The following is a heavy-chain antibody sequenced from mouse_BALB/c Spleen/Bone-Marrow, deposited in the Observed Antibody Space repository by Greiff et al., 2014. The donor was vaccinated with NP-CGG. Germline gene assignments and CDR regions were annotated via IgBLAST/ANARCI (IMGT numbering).Heavy chain of an antibody. D-gene: IGHD1-1*01. CDR2: IDPANGNT. J-gene: IGHJ2*01. CDR3: ARYYYGTRYYFDY. V-gene: IGHV14-3*02. CDR1: GFNIKDTY. Sequence: EVKLMESGAELVKPGASVKLSCTASGFNIKDTYMHWVKQRPEQGLEWIGRIDPANGNTKYDTKFQGKATITADTSSNTAYLQLNSLTSEDTAVYYCARYYYGTRYYFDYWGQGTTLTVSS.